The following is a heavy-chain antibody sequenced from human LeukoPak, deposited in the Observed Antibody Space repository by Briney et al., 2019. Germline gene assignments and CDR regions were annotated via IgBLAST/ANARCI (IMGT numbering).Heavy chain of an antibody. D-gene: IGHD3-10*01. CDR1: GFTLSSHA. V-gene: IGHV3-30-3*01. J-gene: IGHJ4*02. CDR2: ISYDGSHI. CDR3: ARGQKKDDYGSDY. Sequence: GGSLRLSCAASGFTLSSHAMHWVRRAPGKGLEWVAVISYDGSHIYYADSVKGRFTISSDNSKNTLYLQMNSLRAEDTALYYCARGQKKDDYGSDYWGQGTLVTVSS.